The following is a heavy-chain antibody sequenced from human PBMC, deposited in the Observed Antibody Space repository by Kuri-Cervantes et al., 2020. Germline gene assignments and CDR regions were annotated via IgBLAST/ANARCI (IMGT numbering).Heavy chain of an antibody. CDR1: GFTVSSNY. CDR3: TRETSGPGY. CDR2: IKGDGSEK. V-gene: IGHV3-7*01. D-gene: IGHD5-12*01. J-gene: IGHJ4*02. Sequence: GGSLTLSCAASGFTVSSNYMSWVRQAPGKGLEWVANIKGDGSEKYYVGSVRGRFTVSRDNAKNALYLQMNSLRAEDTAVYYCTRETSGPGYWGQGTLVTVSS.